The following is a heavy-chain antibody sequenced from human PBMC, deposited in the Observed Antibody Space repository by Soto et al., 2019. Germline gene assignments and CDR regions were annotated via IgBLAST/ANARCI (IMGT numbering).Heavy chain of an antibody. J-gene: IGHJ5*02. CDR3: AREYSGSYQGGNWFDP. D-gene: IGHD1-26*01. Sequence: KVSCKASVGTFSSYAISWVRQAPGQGLEWMGGIIPIFGTANYAQKFQGRVTITADESTSTAYMELSSLRSEDTAVYYCAREYSGSYQGGNWFDPWGQGTLVTGSS. CDR2: IIPIFGTA. V-gene: IGHV1-69*01. CDR1: VGTFSSYA.